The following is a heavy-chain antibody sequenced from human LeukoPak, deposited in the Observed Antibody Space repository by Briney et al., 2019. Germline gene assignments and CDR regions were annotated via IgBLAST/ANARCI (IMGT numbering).Heavy chain of an antibody. D-gene: IGHD3-16*02. CDR1: GFSFRTYA. CDR3: AKSLYGGCDY. CDR2: VNGNGGST. Sequence: GGSLRLSCAASGFSFRTYAMSGVRRAPGRGLEWVSGVNGNGGSTSYADSVKGRFTIFRDNSKNTVYLQMNSLRVEDTAVYYCAKSLYGGCDYWGQGTVVTVSS. V-gene: IGHV3-23*01. J-gene: IGHJ4*02.